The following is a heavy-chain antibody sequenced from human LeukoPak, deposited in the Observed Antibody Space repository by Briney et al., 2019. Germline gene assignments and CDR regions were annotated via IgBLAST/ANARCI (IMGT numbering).Heavy chain of an antibody. CDR1: GFTFSSYA. CDR2: ISYDGSNK. V-gene: IGHV3-30-3*01. Sequence: PGGSLRLSCAASGFTFSSYAMHWVRQAPGKGLEWVAVISYDGSNKYYADSVKGRFTISRDNSKNTLYLQMNSLRAEDTAVYYCASGGVAAADLYYFDYWGQGTLVTVSS. D-gene: IGHD6-13*01. CDR3: ASGGVAAADLYYFDY. J-gene: IGHJ4*02.